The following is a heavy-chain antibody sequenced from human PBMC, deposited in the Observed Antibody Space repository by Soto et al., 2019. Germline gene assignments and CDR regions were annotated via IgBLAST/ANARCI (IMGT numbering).Heavy chain of an antibody. Sequence: QVQLQESGPGLVKPSETLSLTCTVSGGSVSSGSYYWSWIRQPPGKGLEWIGYIYYSGSTNYNPSLKSRVTISVDTSKNQFSLKLSSVTAADTAVYYCVRVRNRVVGATVFDYWGQGTLVTVSS. V-gene: IGHV4-61*01. CDR2: IYYSGST. CDR3: VRVRNRVVGATVFDY. CDR1: GGSVSSGSYY. J-gene: IGHJ4*02. D-gene: IGHD1-26*01.